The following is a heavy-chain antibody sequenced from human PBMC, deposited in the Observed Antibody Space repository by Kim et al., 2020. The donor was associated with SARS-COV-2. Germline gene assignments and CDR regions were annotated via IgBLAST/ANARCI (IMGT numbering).Heavy chain of an antibody. D-gene: IGHD1-26*01. V-gene: IGHV1-8*01. J-gene: IGHJ5*01. CDR2: MNPNSGDT. CDR1: GYTFSSYD. CDR3: ARGVARYIGSYYVRIAWFDS. Sequence: ASVKVSCKASGYTFSSYDINWVRQATGQGLEWMGWMNPNSGDTGYVQRFHGRVTMTRDTSISTAYMELSSLTSADTAVYYCARGVARYIGSYYVRIAWFDSCGQGTLVTVSS.